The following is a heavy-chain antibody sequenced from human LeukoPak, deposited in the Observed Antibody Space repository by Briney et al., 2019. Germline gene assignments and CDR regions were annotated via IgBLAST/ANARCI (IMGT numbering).Heavy chain of an antibody. J-gene: IGHJ4*02. CDR2: INPSGGST. V-gene: IGHV1-46*01. Sequence: GASVKVSCKASGYTFTSYYMHWVRQAPGQGLEWMGIINPSGGSTSYAQKFQGRVTMTRDTSTSTVYMELSSLRSEDTAVYYCARSHTYCGGDCYPAIGDYWGQGTLVTVSS. CDR1: GYTFTSYY. D-gene: IGHD2-21*02. CDR3: ARSHTYCGGDCYPAIGDY.